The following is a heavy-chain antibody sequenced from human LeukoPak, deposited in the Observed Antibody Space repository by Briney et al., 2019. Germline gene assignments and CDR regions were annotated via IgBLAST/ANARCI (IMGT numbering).Heavy chain of an antibody. CDR1: GFTFSSYG. V-gene: IGHV3-30*18. D-gene: IGHD1-14*01. Sequence: PGRSLRLSCAASGFTFSSYGMHWVRQAPGKGLEWVAVISYDGSNKYCADSVKGRFTISRDNSKNTLYLQMNSLRAEDTAVYYCAKDGRVRLGTNPFDYWGQGTLVTVSS. CDR3: AKDGRVRLGTNPFDY. J-gene: IGHJ4*02. CDR2: ISYDGSNK.